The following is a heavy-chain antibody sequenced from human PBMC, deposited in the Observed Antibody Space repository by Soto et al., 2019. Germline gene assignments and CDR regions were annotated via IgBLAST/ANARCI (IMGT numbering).Heavy chain of an antibody. CDR2: ISYDGSNK. CDR3: AKASGGYSYGSYFDY. V-gene: IGHV3-30*18. CDR1: GFTFSSYG. J-gene: IGHJ4*02. Sequence: GGSLRLSCAASGFTFSSYGMHWVRQAPGKGLEWVAVISYDGSNKYYADSVKGRFTISRDNSKNTLYLQMNSLRAEDTAVYYCAKASGGYSYGSYFDYWGQGTLVTV. D-gene: IGHD5-18*01.